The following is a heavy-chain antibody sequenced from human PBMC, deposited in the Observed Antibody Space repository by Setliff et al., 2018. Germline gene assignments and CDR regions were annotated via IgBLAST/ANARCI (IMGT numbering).Heavy chain of an antibody. V-gene: IGHV1-3*03. CDR3: ARDPTGSHLTANAFDI. Sequence: ASVKVSCKASGYTFTSYAVHWVRQAPGQRLEWMGWINAGNGKTKYSQVFQGRVTITRNTSASTAYMELRSLRSEDTAVYYCARDPTGSHLTANAFDIWGQGTMVTVSS. J-gene: IGHJ3*02. CDR2: INAGNGKT. D-gene: IGHD7-27*01. CDR1: GYTFTSYA.